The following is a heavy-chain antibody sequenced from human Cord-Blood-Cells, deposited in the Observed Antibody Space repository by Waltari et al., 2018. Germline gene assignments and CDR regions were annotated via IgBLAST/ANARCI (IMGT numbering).Heavy chain of an antibody. V-gene: IGHV3-15*01. D-gene: IGHD2-2*01. CDR1: GCTFSNAW. CDR2: IKRKTDGGTT. CDR3: TTDQVEIYYYYYMDV. J-gene: IGHJ6*03. Sequence: EVQLVASGGGLVKPGGSLRPSCAASGCTFSNAWMSWVRQAQGKGLEWVGRIKRKTDGGTTDYAAPVKGRFTNSRDDSKNTLYLQMNSLKTEDTAVYYCTTDQVEIYYYYYMDVWGKGTTVTVSS.